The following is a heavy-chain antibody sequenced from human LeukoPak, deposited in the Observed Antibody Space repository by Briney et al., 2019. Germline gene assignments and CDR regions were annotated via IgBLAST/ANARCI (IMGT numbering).Heavy chain of an antibody. D-gene: IGHD4-17*01. J-gene: IGHJ6*03. CDR1: GFTFDNYD. Sequence: HPGGSLRLSCAASGFTFDNYDMHWVRQAPGKGLEWVANIKQDGSEKNYMDSVKGRFTISRDNAKNSLYLQMNSLRAGDTAVYYCASHNDYGDGWSYHFYYMDVWGKGTTVTVSS. V-gene: IGHV3-7*01. CDR3: ASHNDYGDGWSYHFYYMDV. CDR2: IKQDGSEK.